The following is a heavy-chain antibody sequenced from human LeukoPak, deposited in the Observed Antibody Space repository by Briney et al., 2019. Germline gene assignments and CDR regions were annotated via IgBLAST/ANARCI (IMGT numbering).Heavy chain of an antibody. J-gene: IGHJ4*02. CDR1: GGSISSSSYY. Sequence: PSETLSLTCTVSGGSISSSSYYWGWIRQPPGKGLEWIGSIYYSGSTYYNPSLKSRVTISVDTSKNQFSLKLSSVTAADTAVYYCARLGSGSSWFQFDYWGQGTLVTVSS. D-gene: IGHD6-13*01. V-gene: IGHV4-39*07. CDR3: ARLGSGSSWFQFDY. CDR2: IYYSGST.